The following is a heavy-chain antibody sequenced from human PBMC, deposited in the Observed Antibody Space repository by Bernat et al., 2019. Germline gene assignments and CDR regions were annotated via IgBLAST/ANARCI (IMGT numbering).Heavy chain of an antibody. Sequence: QVQLVESGGGVVQPGRSLRLSCAASGFTFSSYGMHWVRQAPGKGLEWVAVIWYDGSNKYYADSVKGRFTISRDNAKNSLYLQMNSLRAEDTAVYYCARDSVAATVYYYMDVWGKGTTVTVSS. CDR1: GFTFSSYG. D-gene: IGHD6-19*01. CDR3: ARDSVAATVYYYMDV. J-gene: IGHJ6*03. CDR2: IWYDGSNK. V-gene: IGHV3-33*01.